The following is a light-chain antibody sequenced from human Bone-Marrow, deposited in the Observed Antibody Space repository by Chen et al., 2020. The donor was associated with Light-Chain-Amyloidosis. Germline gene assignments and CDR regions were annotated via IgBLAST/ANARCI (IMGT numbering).Light chain of an antibody. Sequence: SYELTQPPSVSVSPGQKARITCSGDDLPTKYAYWYQQKPGQAPVLVIHRDTDRPSGISERFSGSSSGTTATFIISGVQAEDDADYHCQSADSSGTYEVIFGGGTKLTVL. CDR3: QSADSSGTYEVI. CDR2: RDT. V-gene: IGLV3-25*03. J-gene: IGLJ2*01. CDR1: DLPTKY.